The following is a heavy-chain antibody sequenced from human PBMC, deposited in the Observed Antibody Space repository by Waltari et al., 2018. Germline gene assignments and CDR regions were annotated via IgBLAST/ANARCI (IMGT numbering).Heavy chain of an antibody. Sequence: QVQLQESGPGLVKPSETLSLTCTVSGYSISSGYYWGWIRQPPGKGLEWIGSIYHSGSTYYNPSLKSRGTISVDTSKTQFSLKLSSVTAADTAVYYCARGQVGGLDYWGQGTLVTVSS. V-gene: IGHV4-38-2*02. J-gene: IGHJ4*02. CDR3: ARGQVGGLDY. CDR1: GYSISSGYY. D-gene: IGHD1-26*01. CDR2: IYHSGST.